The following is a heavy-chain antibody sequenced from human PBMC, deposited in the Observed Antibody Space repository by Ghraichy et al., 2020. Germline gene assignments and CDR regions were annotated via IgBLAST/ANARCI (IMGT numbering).Heavy chain of an antibody. CDR1: GFTFSSYA. J-gene: IGHJ5*02. Sequence: GGSLRLSCAASGFTFSSYAMTWVRQAPGKGLVWVAFISGSGGTIYYGDAVKGRFTTSRDNSKSTLYLQMNSLRVEDTAVYYCAKSVVAASPDPNWFDPWGQGTLVTVSS. CDR2: ISGSGGTI. CDR3: AKSVVAASPDPNWFDP. V-gene: IGHV3-23*02. D-gene: IGHD2-15*01.